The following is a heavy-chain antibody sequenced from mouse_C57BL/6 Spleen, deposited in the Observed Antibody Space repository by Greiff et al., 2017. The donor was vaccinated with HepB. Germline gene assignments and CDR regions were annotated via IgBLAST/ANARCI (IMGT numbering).Heavy chain of an antibody. Sequence: VQLQESGAELVKPGASVKMSCKASGYTFTSYWITWVKQRPGQGLEWIGDIYPGSGSTNYNEKFKSKATLTVDTSSSPAYMQLSSLTSEDSAVYYCARSLRLGYAMDYWGQGTSVTVSS. V-gene: IGHV1-55*01. CDR1: GYTFTSYW. CDR2: IYPGSGST. D-gene: IGHD3-2*02. CDR3: ARSLRLGYAMDY. J-gene: IGHJ4*01.